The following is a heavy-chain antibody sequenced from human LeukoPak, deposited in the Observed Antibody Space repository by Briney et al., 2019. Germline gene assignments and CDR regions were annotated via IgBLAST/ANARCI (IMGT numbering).Heavy chain of an antibody. CDR3: ARAKGRYCSGGSCYSGYYYYGMGV. CDR1: GGSISSYY. V-gene: IGHV4-59*01. J-gene: IGHJ6*02. D-gene: IGHD2-15*01. CDR2: IYYSGST. Sequence: SETLSLTCTVSGGSISSYYWSWIRQPPGKGLEWIGYIYYSGSTNYNPSLKSRVTISVDTSKNQFSLKLSSVTAADTAVYYCARAKGRYCSGGSCYSGYYYYGMGVWGQGTTVTVSS.